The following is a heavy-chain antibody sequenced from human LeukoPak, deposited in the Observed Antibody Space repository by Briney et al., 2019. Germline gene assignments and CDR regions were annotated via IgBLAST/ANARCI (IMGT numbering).Heavy chain of an antibody. J-gene: IGHJ6*03. D-gene: IGHD1-26*01. V-gene: IGHV3-23*01. CDR1: GFTFSTYA. CDR2: ISGSGGGT. CDR3: AKNRGAGSHYYYHMNV. Sequence: GGSLRLSCAASGFTFSTYAMSWVRQAAGKALEWVSLISGSGGGTYYADSVKGRFTISRDNSKNTLYLQLNSLRVEDTAVYYCAKNRGAGSHYYYHMNVWGKGTTVTVSS.